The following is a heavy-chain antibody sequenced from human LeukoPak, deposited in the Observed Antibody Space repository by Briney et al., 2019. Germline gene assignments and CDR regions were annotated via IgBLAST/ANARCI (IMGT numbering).Heavy chain of an antibody. CDR2: ISSSSSYI. D-gene: IGHD4-17*01. CDR3: ARARYGDYVRYYYYMDV. J-gene: IGHJ6*03. CDR1: GFTFSSYS. Sequence: GGSLRLSCAASGFTFSSYSMNWVRQAPGKGLEWVSSISSSSSYIYYADSVKGRFTISRDNAKNSLHLQMNSLRAEDTAVYYCARARYGDYVRYYYYMDVWGKGTTVTVSS. V-gene: IGHV3-21*01.